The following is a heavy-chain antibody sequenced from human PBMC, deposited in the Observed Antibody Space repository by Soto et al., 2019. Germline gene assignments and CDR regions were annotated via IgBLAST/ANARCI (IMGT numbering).Heavy chain of an antibody. CDR2: ISGSGGST. CDR1: GFTFSSYA. J-gene: IGHJ4*02. Sequence: GGSLRLSCAASGFTFSSYAMSWVRQAPGKGLEWVSAISGSGGSTYYADSVKGRFTISRDNSKNTLYLQMNSLRAEDTAVYYCAKDRSSGWYVKPFYFDYWGQGTLVTVSS. V-gene: IGHV3-23*01. D-gene: IGHD6-19*01. CDR3: AKDRSSGWYVKPFYFDY.